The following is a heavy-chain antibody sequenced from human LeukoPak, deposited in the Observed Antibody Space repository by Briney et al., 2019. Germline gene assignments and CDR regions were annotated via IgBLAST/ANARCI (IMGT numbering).Heavy chain of an antibody. CDR2: MNPNSGNT. J-gene: IGHJ6*03. CDR1: GYTFTSYD. Sequence: ASVKVSCKASGYTFTSYDITWVRQATGQGLEWMGWMNPNSGNTGYAQKFQGRVTMTRNTSISTAYMELSSLRSEDTAVYYCARGGYYYGSGSPIYYYYYMDVWGKGTTVTVSS. V-gene: IGHV1-8*01. D-gene: IGHD3-10*01. CDR3: ARGGYYYGSGSPIYYYYYMDV.